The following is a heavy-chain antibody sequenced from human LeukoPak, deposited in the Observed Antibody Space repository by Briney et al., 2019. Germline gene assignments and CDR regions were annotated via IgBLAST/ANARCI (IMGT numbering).Heavy chain of an antibody. D-gene: IGHD6-19*01. CDR3: AKIVDGSGWSPFEY. Sequence: ASVKVSCKASGYSFTGYYIHWVRQVPGQGFEWMGWLNPSTGGTKYAQKFQDRVTMTRGTSISTAYMDLNSLRSDDTAVYYCAKIVDGSGWSPFEYWGQGTLVTVSS. V-gene: IGHV1-2*02. CDR1: GYSFTGYY. J-gene: IGHJ4*02. CDR2: LNPSTGGT.